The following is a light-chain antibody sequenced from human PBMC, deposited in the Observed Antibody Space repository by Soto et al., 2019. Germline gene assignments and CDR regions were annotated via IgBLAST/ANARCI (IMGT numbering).Light chain of an antibody. V-gene: IGLV2-14*01. CDR1: SSDVGGYNY. CDR3: SSYTSSSTPCV. CDR2: EVS. Sequence: QSVLTQPASVSGSPGQSMTISCTGTSSDVGGYNYVSWYQQHPGKAPKLMIYEVSNRPSGVSNRFSGSKSGNTASLTISGLQAEDEADYYCSSYTSSSTPCVFGTGTKSPS. J-gene: IGLJ1*01.